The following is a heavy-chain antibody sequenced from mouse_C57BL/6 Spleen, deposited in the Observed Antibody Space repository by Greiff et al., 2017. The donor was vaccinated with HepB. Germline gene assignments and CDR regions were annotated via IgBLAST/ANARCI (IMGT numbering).Heavy chain of an antibody. CDR1: GYAFSSSW. J-gene: IGHJ2*01. CDR3: ARVYYGNTFDY. D-gene: IGHD2-1*01. CDR2: IYPGDGDT. V-gene: IGHV1-82*01. Sequence: QVQLQQSGPELVKPGASVKISCKASGYAFSSSWMNWVKQRPGKGLEWIGRIYPGDGDTNYNGKFKGKATLTADKSSSTAYMQLSSLTSEDSAVYFCARVYYGNTFDYWGQGTTLTVSS.